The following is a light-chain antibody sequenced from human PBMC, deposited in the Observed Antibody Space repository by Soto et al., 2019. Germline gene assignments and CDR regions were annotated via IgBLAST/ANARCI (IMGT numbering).Light chain of an antibody. CDR2: AAS. CDR3: QQYNNWPRT. V-gene: IGKV3-15*01. J-gene: IGKJ1*01. CDR1: QSVSGD. Sequence: VMTQSPATLSVSPGERATLSCRSSQSVSGDLAWYQQKPGQAPRLLIFAASTRETSVPARFTGSRAGTECTLTINSLQSEDFAIYYCQQYNNWPRTFGQGTKVDIK.